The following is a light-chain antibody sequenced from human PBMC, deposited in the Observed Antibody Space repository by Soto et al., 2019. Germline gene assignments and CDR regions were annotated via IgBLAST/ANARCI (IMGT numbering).Light chain of an antibody. J-gene: IGLJ1*01. CDR2: DVT. Sequence: QSALTQPASVSGSPGQSITISCTGTSSDVGGFNYVSWYQQHPGKAPKLMIHDVTNRPSGVSYRFSGSKSGNTASLTISGLQAEDEAEYYCNSYTSSSTDVFGPGTKLTVL. CDR3: NSYTSSSTDV. CDR1: SSDVGGFNY. V-gene: IGLV2-14*03.